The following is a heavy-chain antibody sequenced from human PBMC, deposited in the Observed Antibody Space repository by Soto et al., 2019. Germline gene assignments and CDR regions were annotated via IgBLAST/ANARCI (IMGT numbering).Heavy chain of an antibody. CDR1: GFTFSSYA. Sequence: GGSLRLSCAASGFTFSSYAMSWVRQAPGKGLEWVSAIGGSGGSTYYADSVKGRFTISRDNSKNTLYLQMNSLRAEDTAVYYCAKDGPRYCSGGSCYFDYWGQGTLVTVS. J-gene: IGHJ4*02. CDR3: AKDGPRYCSGGSCYFDY. CDR2: IGGSGGST. D-gene: IGHD2-15*01. V-gene: IGHV3-23*01.